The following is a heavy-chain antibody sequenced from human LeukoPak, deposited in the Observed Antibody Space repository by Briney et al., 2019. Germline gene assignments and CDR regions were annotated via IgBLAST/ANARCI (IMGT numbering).Heavy chain of an antibody. D-gene: IGHD2-15*01. Sequence: SETLSLTSTVSGVSTSSHYWTSIRQTPVKGLEWVGDISNSGSTTYNASLKSRVTISIDTSKNQFSLKLSSVTAADTAVYYCGRDALVGYFSYYYMDVWGKGTTVTVSS. J-gene: IGHJ6*03. CDR1: GVSTSSHY. V-gene: IGHV4-59*11. CDR3: GRDALVGYFSYYYMDV. CDR2: ISNSGST.